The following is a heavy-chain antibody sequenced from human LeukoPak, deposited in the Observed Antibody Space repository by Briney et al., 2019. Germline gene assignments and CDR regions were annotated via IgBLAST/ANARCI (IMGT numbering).Heavy chain of an antibody. V-gene: IGHV4-4*08. D-gene: IGHD6-19*01. CDR2: IYSTGKN. J-gene: IGHJ4*02. Sequence: SETLSLTCAVPGGSINSHYWGWIRQPPGKGLQWIGDIYSTGKNNYNPSLKSRVTISLDTSKSHLSLNLTSVLAADTAIYYCVRRDTGWNYLDYWGQGILVTVSS. CDR3: VRRDTGWNYLDY. CDR1: GGSINSHY.